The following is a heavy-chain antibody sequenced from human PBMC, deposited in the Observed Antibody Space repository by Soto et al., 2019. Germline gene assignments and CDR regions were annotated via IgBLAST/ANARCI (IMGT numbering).Heavy chain of an antibody. CDR3: AKQRVGSSWYRDFDY. V-gene: IGHV3-23*01. CDR1: GFTFTDYA. D-gene: IGHD6-13*01. J-gene: IGHJ4*02. Sequence: EVHLLESGGGLVQPGGSLRLSCAASGFTFTDYAMSWVRQAPGKGLEWVSVISASGGSTYYADAVKGRFTISRDDSTNTTSLQLTSLRAEDTALYFCAKQRVGSSWYRDFDYWGQGTPVTVSS. CDR2: ISASGGST.